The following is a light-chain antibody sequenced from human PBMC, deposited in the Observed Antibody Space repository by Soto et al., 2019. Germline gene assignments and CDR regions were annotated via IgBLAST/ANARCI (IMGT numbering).Light chain of an antibody. CDR1: QSFSSSY. Sequence: IVLTQSPGTLSLSPGERATLSCRASQSFSSSYLAWYQQKPGQAPRLLIYGASSRATGIPDRFSGSGSGTDFPLTISRLEPEAFAVYYCQQYGTSITVGQGTRLEI. J-gene: IGKJ5*01. CDR2: GAS. CDR3: QQYGTSIT. V-gene: IGKV3-20*01.